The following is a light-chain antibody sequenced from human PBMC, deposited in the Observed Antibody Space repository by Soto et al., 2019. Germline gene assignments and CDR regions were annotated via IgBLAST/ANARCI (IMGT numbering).Light chain of an antibody. CDR1: SGHSNYA. J-gene: IGLJ2*01. Sequence: HPVLTQSPSASASLGASVKLTCTLSSGHSNYAIAWHQQQPEKGPRYLMKLNNDGSHSKGDGIPDRFSGSSSGAERYLTISSLQSEDESDYYCQTWDTGISVVFGGGTTVTVL. CDR3: QTWDTGISVV. CDR2: LNNDGSH. V-gene: IGLV4-69*01.